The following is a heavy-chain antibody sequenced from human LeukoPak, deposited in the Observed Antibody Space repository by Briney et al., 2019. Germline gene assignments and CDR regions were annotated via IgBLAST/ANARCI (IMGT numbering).Heavy chain of an antibody. Sequence: SETLSLTCTVSGGSISSHYWSWIRQPPGKGLEWIGYIYYSGSTNYNPSLKSRVTISVDTSKNQFSLKLSSVTAADTAAYYCARVTGDYYGSGALINWGQGTLVTVSS. D-gene: IGHD3-10*01. CDR3: ARVTGDYYGSGALIN. CDR1: GGSISSHY. CDR2: IYYSGST. J-gene: IGHJ4*02. V-gene: IGHV4-59*11.